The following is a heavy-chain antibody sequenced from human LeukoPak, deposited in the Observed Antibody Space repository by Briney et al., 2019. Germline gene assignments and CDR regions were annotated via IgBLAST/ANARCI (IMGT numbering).Heavy chain of an antibody. CDR2: IRSDGSNI. CDR3: ARDGRQNCSSLYCYIFSN. J-gene: IGHJ4*02. D-gene: IGHD2-2*01. V-gene: IGHV3-30*02. CDR1: GFTFSRFG. Sequence: GGSLRLSCAASGFTFSRFGFHWVRQAPGKGLEWVTFIRSDGSNINYADFVKGRFTISRDNSNNTVNLQMNSLRGEDTAVYYCARDGRQNCSSLYCYIFSNWGPGTLVTVSS.